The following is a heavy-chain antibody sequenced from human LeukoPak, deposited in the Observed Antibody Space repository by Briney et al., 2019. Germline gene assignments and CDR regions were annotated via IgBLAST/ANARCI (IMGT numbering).Heavy chain of an antibody. J-gene: IGHJ4*02. CDR3: ARGARIGWLQSTGVFDY. D-gene: IGHD5-24*01. Sequence: GGSLRLSCAASGFTFTSYSMDWVRQAPGKGLEWVSYISSSSGSIYYADSVKGRFTISRDNAKNSLYLQMNSLRAEDTAVYYCARGARIGWLQSTGVFDYWGQGTLVTVSS. V-gene: IGHV3-48*04. CDR1: GFTFTSYS. CDR2: ISSSSGSI.